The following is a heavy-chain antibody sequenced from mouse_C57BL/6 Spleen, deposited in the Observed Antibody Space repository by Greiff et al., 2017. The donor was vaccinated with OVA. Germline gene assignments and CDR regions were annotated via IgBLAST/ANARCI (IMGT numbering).Heavy chain of an antibody. J-gene: IGHJ2*01. Sequence: EVQLVESGGGLVKPGGSLKLSCAASGFTFSSYAMSWVRQTPEKRLEWVATISDGGSYTYYPDNVKGRFTISRDNAKNNLYLQMSHLKSEDTAMYYCARYDGPFDYWGQGTTLTVSS. D-gene: IGHD2-3*01. V-gene: IGHV5-4*01. CDR1: GFTFSSYA. CDR2: ISDGGSYT. CDR3: ARYDGPFDY.